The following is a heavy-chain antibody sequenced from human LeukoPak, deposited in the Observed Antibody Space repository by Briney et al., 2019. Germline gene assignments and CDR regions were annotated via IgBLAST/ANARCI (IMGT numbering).Heavy chain of an antibody. V-gene: IGHV1-46*01. CDR3: ARADVLRYFDWLNPFDY. Sequence: GASVKVSCKASGYTFTSYYMHWVRQAPGQGLEWMGIINPSGGSTSYAQKFQGRVTMTRDTSTSTVYMELSSLRSEDTAVYYCARADVLRYFDWLNPFDYWGQGTLVTVSS. CDR1: GYTFTSYY. D-gene: IGHD3-9*01. J-gene: IGHJ4*02. CDR2: INPSGGST.